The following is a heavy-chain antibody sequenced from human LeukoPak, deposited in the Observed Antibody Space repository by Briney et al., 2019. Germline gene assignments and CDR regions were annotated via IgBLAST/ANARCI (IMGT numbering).Heavy chain of an antibody. CDR2: INAGNGNT. CDR1: GYTFTSYA. D-gene: IGHD3-22*01. Sequence: ASVKVSCKASGYTFTSYATHWVRQAPGQRLEWMGWINAGNGNTKYSQEFQGRVTITRDTSASTAYMELSSLRSEDTAVYYCARDVPPVAYYYDSSGYSFDYWGQGTLVTVSS. J-gene: IGHJ4*02. CDR3: ARDVPPVAYYYDSSGYSFDY. V-gene: IGHV1-3*01.